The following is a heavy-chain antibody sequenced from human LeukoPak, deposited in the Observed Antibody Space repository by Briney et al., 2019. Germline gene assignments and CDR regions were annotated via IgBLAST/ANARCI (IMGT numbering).Heavy chain of an antibody. CDR2: IYHSGST. D-gene: IGHD3-10*01. CDR3: ARETKDYGSGSHYKRTFDY. CDR1: GVSIISHF. Sequence: SETLSLTCTVSGVSIISHFWSWIRQPPGKGLEWIGYIYHSGSTNYNPSLKSRVTISVDTSKNQFSLKLSSVTAADTAVYYCARETKDYGSGSHYKRTFDYWGQGTLVTVSS. V-gene: IGHV4-59*11. J-gene: IGHJ4*02.